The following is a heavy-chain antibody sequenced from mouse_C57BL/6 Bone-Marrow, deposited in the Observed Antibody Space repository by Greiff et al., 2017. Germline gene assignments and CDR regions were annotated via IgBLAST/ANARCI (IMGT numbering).Heavy chain of an antibody. J-gene: IGHJ1*03. CDR1: GYTFTSYD. D-gene: IGHD1-1*01. Sequence: VQLQQSGPELVKPGASVKLSCKASGYTFTSYDINWVKQRPGQGLEWIGWIDPSGGSTKYNEKFKGKATLTVDTSSSTAYMELHSLTSEHSAVYFCARDYGSIYWYFDVWGTGTTVTVSS. CDR2: IDPSGGST. CDR3: ARDYGSIYWYFDV. V-gene: IGHV1-85*01.